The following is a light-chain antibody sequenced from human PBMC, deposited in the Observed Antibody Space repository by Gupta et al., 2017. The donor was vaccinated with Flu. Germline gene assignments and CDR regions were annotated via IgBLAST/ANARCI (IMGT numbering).Light chain of an antibody. CDR1: TSNIGAGYD. CDR2: GNN. V-gene: IGLV1-40*01. CDR3: QSYDNSLSGSKV. J-gene: IGLJ3*02. Sequence: QFVLTQPPSVSGAPGQRVTISCTGSTSNIGAGYDVHWYQQVPGRAPKRLIFGNNHRPSGVADRFSGSKSGTSASLAIAGLQAEDEADYYCQSYDNSLSGSKVFGGGTKLTVL.